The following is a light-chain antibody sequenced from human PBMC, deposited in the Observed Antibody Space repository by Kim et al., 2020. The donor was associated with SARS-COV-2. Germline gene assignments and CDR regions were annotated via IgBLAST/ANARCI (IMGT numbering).Light chain of an antibody. V-gene: IGLV1-40*01. CDR3: QSFDSSVSGYV. CDR1: SSNIGARHD. Sequence: QSVLTQPPSVSGAPGQRVTISCTGGSSNIGARHDVHWYQQLPGTAPKLVIFGNNNRPSGVPDRFAGSKSGTSASLAITGLQAEDEADYYCQSFDSSVSGYVFGTGTKVTV. J-gene: IGLJ1*01. CDR2: GNN.